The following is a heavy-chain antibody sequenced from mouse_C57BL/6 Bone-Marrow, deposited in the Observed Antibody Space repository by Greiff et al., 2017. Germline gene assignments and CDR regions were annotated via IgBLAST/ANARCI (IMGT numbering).Heavy chain of an antibody. CDR1: GYAFTNYL. D-gene: IGHD3-1*01. V-gene: IGHV1-54*01. CDR3: ARSGYFDFDV. J-gene: IGHJ1*03. Sequence: VQLQQSGAELVRPGTSVKVSCKASGYAFTNYLIEWVKQRPGQGLEWIGVINPGSGGTNYNEKFKGKATLTADKSSSTAYMQLSSLTSEDSAVYFCARSGYFDFDVWGTGTTVTGAS. CDR2: INPGSGGT.